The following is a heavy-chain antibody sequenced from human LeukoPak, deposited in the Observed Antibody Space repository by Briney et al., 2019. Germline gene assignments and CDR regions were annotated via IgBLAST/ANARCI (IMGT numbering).Heavy chain of an antibody. V-gene: IGHV1-2*02. CDR2: INPNSGGT. CDR1: GYTLTELS. D-gene: IGHD6-13*01. CDR3: ARDRRGVAAAGTGLGY. J-gene: IGHJ4*02. Sequence: ASVKVSCKVSGYTLTELSMHWVRQAPGQGLEWMGWINPNSGGTNYAQKFQGRVTMTRDTSISTAYMELSRPRSDDTAVYYCARDRRGVAAAGTGLGYWGQGTLVTVSS.